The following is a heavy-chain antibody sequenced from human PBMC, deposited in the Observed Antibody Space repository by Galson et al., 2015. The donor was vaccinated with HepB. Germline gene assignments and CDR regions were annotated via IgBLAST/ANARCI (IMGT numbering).Heavy chain of an antibody. Sequence: SLRLSCAASGFTFCRYAMTWVRQAPGKGLEWISGISSNGGRTFYTNSVKGRFTISRDNSRNTVVLQLSSLRPEDTAVYYLAKDGIMVSNNPYQLHFWGQGTLVSVSS. J-gene: IGHJ4*02. CDR2: ISSNGGRT. CDR1: GFTFCRYA. V-gene: IGHV3-23*01. D-gene: IGHD2-8*01. CDR3: AKDGIMVSNNPYQLHF.